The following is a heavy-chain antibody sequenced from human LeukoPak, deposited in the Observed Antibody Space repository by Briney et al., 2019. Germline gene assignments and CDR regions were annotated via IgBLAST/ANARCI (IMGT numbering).Heavy chain of an antibody. Sequence: GGYLRLSCAASGFTFSSYAMHWVRQAPGMGLEWVSGVGGGGQRTHYADSVKGRFTISRDNSKNTLYLQMNSLRAEDTTIYYCAKDRGYYVDTGTINFWGQGTLVTVSS. D-gene: IGHD3-22*01. CDR2: VGGGGQRT. CDR3: AKDRGYYVDTGTINF. V-gene: IGHV3-23*01. J-gene: IGHJ4*02. CDR1: GFTFSSYA.